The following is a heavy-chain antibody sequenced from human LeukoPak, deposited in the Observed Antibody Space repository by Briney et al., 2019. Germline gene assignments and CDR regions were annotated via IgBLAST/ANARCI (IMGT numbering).Heavy chain of an antibody. V-gene: IGHV4-39*01. CDR3: ARFREHLRRMRGHVEYYFDY. CDR2: IYYSGSS. J-gene: IGHJ4*02. CDR1: GGSISSSSYY. Sequence: SETLSLTCTVTGGSISSSSYYLGWIRQPPGKGLEWIGSIYYSGSSFYTPSLKSRVTISVDTSKNQFSLKLSSVTAADTAVYYCARFREHLRRMRGHVEYYFDYWGQGTLVTVSS. D-gene: IGHD1-1*01.